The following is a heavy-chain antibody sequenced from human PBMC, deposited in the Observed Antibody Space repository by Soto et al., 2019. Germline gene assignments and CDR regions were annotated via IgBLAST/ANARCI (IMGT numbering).Heavy chain of an antibody. CDR1: GFTFTNYA. D-gene: IGHD3-9*01. V-gene: IGHV3-23*01. J-gene: IGHJ3*02. CDR3: AKGLSATTIKYHVFDM. CDR2: ISDSGGST. Sequence: EVQLLESGGGLVQPGGSLRLSCAASGFTFTNYAMSWVRQAPGKGLEWVSGISDSGGSTYYADSVKGRTTISRDNSKNRVYLQMNSLRAEDTAVYYCAKGLSATTIKYHVFDMWGQGTRVTVTS.